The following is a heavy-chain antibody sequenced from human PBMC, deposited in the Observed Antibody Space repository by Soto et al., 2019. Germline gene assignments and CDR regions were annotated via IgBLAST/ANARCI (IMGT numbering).Heavy chain of an antibody. J-gene: IGHJ6*02. Sequence: AAVKVSCKASGYSFTTYALNLLLQAAGHILEWMAWINGGNGNTKYSQKFQDRVTITRDTSASIAYMELSSLRSEDTAVYYCARGKGMEENYYYHGMDVWGQGTTVTVSS. D-gene: IGHD1-1*01. CDR2: INGGNGNT. CDR3: ARGKGMEENYYYHGMDV. CDR1: GYSFTTYA. V-gene: IGHV1-3*01.